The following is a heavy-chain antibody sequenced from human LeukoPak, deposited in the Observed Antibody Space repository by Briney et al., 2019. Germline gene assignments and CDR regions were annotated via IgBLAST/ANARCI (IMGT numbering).Heavy chain of an antibody. CDR1: GGTFSSYA. V-gene: IGHV1-69*01. Sequence: SVKVSCKASGGTFSSYAISWVRQAPGQGLEWMGGIIPIFGTANYAQKFQGRVTITADESTSTAYMELSSLRSEDTAVYHCARDLHTAMVEGYWGQGTLVTVSS. CDR2: IIPIFGTA. CDR3: ARDLHTAMVEGY. D-gene: IGHD5-18*01. J-gene: IGHJ4*02.